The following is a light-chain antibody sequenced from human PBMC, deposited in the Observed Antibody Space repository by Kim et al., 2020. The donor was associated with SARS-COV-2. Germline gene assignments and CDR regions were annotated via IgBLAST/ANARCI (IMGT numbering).Light chain of an antibody. CDR1: SGHNTYA. J-gene: IGLJ2*01. V-gene: IGLV4-69*01. CDR2: LNSDGSH. CDR3: QAWVTGIRV. Sequence: SVKLTCTLSSGHNTYAIAWHQQQPEKGPRYLMKLNSDGSHSRGDGIPDRFSGSSSGAERYLTISSLQSEDEADYYCQAWVTGIRVFGGGTQLTVL.